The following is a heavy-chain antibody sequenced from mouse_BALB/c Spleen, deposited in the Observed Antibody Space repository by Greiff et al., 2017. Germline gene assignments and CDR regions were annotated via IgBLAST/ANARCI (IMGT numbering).Heavy chain of an antibody. CDR3: ARGVLHYYGFGAY. Sequence: EVKLVESGGGLVKPGGSLKLSCAASGFTFSDYYMYWVRQTPEKRLEWVATISDGGSYTYYPDSVKGRFTISRDNAKNNLYLQMSSLKSEDTAMYYCARGVLHYYGFGAYWGQGTLVTVSA. V-gene: IGHV5-4*02. CDR1: GFTFSDYY. D-gene: IGHD1-2*01. CDR2: ISDGGSYT. J-gene: IGHJ3*01.